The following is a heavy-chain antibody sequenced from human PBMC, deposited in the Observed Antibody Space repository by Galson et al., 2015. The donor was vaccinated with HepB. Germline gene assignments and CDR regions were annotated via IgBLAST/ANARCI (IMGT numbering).Heavy chain of an antibody. CDR3: AKDGLYDSSGYSYYYYMDV. CDR2: IRWNSRTI. D-gene: IGHD3-22*01. J-gene: IGHJ6*03. CDR1: GFTFDDYA. V-gene: IGHV3-9*01. Sequence: SLRLSCAASGFTFDDYAMHWVRQAPGKGLEWVSGIRWNSRTIDYADSVKGRFTITRDNAKNSLYLHMSSLKPEDTALYYCAKDGLYDSSGYSYYYYMDVWGKGTMVTVSS.